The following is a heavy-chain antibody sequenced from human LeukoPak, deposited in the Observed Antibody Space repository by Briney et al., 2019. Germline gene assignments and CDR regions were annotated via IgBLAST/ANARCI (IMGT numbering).Heavy chain of an antibody. CDR2: IIPSTGST. V-gene: IGHV1-46*01. J-gene: IGHJ4*02. CDR1: GYTFTGYY. D-gene: IGHD5-12*01. Sequence: ASVKVSCKASGYTFTGYYMHWVRQAPGQGLEWMGIIIPSTGSTSYAQKFQGRVTMIRDTPTSTVYMELSSLRSEDTAVYYCATYSGYDPFDYWGQGTLVTVSS. CDR3: ATYSGYDPFDY.